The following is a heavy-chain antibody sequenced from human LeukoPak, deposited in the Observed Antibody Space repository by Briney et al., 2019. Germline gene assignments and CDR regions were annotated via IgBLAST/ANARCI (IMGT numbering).Heavy chain of an antibody. CDR2: IYPGDSDT. CDR3: ARQNDFRLDY. Sequence: PGESLRISCKGSGYTFSSYWIGWVRQMPGKGLEWMGIIYPGDSDTRYSPSLQGQVAISVDTSIGTAYLQWSSLKASDAAIYYCARQNDFRLDYWGQGTLVTVSS. CDR1: GYTFSSYW. V-gene: IGHV5-51*01. J-gene: IGHJ4*02. D-gene: IGHD3-3*01.